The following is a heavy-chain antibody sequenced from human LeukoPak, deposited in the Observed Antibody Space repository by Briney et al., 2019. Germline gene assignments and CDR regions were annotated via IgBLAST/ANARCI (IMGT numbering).Heavy chain of an antibody. CDR3: ARSPGDPWDDTSFYLDV. CDR2: HSMSDDKP. V-gene: IGHV1-18*01. CDR1: GYTLTSHG. J-gene: IGHJ6*03. D-gene: IGHD4-17*01. Sequence: ASVKVSCKASGYTLTSHGITWVRPAPGQGLEWIRCHSMSDDKPKYAQRFQGRVTMTTDTSTGTAYMDLRGLRPDDTAVYYCARSPGDPWDDTSFYLDVWGEGTTVTVSS.